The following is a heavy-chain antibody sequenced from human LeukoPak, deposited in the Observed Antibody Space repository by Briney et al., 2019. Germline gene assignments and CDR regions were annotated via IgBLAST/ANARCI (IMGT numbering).Heavy chain of an antibody. Sequence: PGGSLRLSCAASGFTFSNYGMHWVRQAPGKGLEWVAVISHSGGDKYYADSLKGRFTISRDNSKNALFLQMNSLRDEDTGVYNCAKDHFGSGTTMDVWGQGTTVTVSS. CDR2: ISHSGGDK. J-gene: IGHJ6*02. D-gene: IGHD3-10*01. CDR3: AKDHFGSGTTMDV. V-gene: IGHV3-30*18. CDR1: GFTFSNYG.